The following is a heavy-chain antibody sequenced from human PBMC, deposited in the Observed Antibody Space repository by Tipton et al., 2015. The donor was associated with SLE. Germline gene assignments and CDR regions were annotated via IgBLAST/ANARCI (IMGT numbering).Heavy chain of an antibody. CDR3: ARLRKPYTYGSGGFYIDS. D-gene: IGHD5-18*01. CDR1: GGSINSGDFY. V-gene: IGHV4-61*08. J-gene: IGHJ4*02. CDR2: MYYGGST. Sequence: TLSLTCTVSGGSINSGDFYWSWIRQRPGKGLEWIGYMYYGGSTNYNPSLKSRVTISLDTSKNQFSLKLSSVTAADTAVYYCARLRKPYTYGSGGFYIDSWGQGTLVTVSS.